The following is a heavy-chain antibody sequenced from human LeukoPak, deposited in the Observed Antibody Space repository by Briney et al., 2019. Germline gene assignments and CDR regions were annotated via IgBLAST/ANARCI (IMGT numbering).Heavy chain of an antibody. J-gene: IGHJ4*02. CDR1: GYTFTGYY. V-gene: IGHV1-2*02. D-gene: IGHD3-22*01. CDR3: ARFRASGYYVRSGDY. CDR2: INPNSGGT. Sequence: ASVKVSCKASGYTFTGYYMHWVRQAPGQGLEWMGWINPNSGGTNYAQKFQGRVTMTRDTSISTAYMELSRLRSDDTAVYYCARFRASGYYVRSGDYWGQGTLVTVSS.